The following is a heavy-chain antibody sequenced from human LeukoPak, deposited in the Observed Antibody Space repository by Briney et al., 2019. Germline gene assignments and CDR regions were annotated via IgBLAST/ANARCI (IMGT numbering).Heavy chain of an antibody. Sequence: GGSLRLSCAASGFTVSSNYLTWVRQAPGKGPEWVSVIYSDGSTHYADSVKGTFTISRDNSKNVLYLQMNSLRAEDTAVYYCATEAERPGYSSGLGFDYWGQGTLVTVSS. CDR2: IYSDGST. V-gene: IGHV3-66*01. CDR3: ATEAERPGYSSGLGFDY. D-gene: IGHD6-19*01. CDR1: GFTVSSNY. J-gene: IGHJ4*02.